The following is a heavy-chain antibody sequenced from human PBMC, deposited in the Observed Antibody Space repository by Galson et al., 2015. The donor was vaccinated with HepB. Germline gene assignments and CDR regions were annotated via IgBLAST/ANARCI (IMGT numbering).Heavy chain of an antibody. Sequence: SLRLSCAASGFTVSSNYMSWVRQAPGKGLEWVSVIYSGGSTYYADSVKGRFTISRDNSKNTLYLQMNSLRAEDTGVYYCTRRSTDDSSGYYVSWGQGIVVTVSS. J-gene: IGHJ5*02. CDR3: TRRSTDDSSGYYVS. D-gene: IGHD3-22*01. CDR1: GFTVSSNY. V-gene: IGHV3-53*01. CDR2: IYSGGST.